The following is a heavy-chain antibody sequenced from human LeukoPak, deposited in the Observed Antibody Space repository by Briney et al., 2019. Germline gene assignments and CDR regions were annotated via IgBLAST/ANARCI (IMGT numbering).Heavy chain of an antibody. D-gene: IGHD6-13*01. V-gene: IGHV3-74*01. J-gene: IGHJ6*02. CDR3: ARVRVAAAARENYYYYYGIDV. Sequence: GGSLRLSCAASGFTFSSYWMHWVRQAPGKGLVWVSRINTGGSTTDYADSVKGRFTISRDNAKNTLYLQMNSLRAEDTAVYYCARVRVAAAARENYYYYYGIDVWGQGTTVTVSS. CDR2: INTGGSTT. CDR1: GFTFSSYW.